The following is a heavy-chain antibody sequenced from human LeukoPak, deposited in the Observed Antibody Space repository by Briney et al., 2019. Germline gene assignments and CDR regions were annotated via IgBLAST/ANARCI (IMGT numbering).Heavy chain of an antibody. D-gene: IGHD2-15*01. CDR2: FDPEDGET. CDR3: AREGVWDIVVEVAAGLGAFDL. V-gene: IGHV1-24*01. CDR1: GYTLTELS. J-gene: IGHJ3*01. Sequence: GASVKVSCKVSGYTLTELSMHWVRQAPGKGLEWMGGFDPEDGETIYAQKFQGRVTMTEDTSTDTAYMELSSLRSEDTAVYYCAREGVWDIVVEVAAGLGAFDLWGQGTMVPVSS.